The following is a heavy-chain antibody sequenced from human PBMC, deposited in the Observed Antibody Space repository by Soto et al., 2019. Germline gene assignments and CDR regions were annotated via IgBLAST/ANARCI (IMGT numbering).Heavy chain of an antibody. CDR2: IYYSGST. D-gene: IGHD3-10*01. CDR3: ARERASDNWFDP. Sequence: SETLSLTCTVSGGSISSGGYYWSWIRQHPGKGLEWIGYIYYSGSTYYNPSLKSRVTISVDTSKNQFSLKLSSVTAADTAVYYCARERASDNWFDPWGQGTLVTVSS. V-gene: IGHV4-31*03. J-gene: IGHJ5*02. CDR1: GGSISSGGYY.